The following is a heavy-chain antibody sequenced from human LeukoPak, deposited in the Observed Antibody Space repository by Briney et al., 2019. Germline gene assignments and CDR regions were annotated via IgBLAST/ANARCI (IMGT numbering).Heavy chain of an antibody. Sequence: PGGSLRLSCAASGFIFSSYSMSWVRQAPGKGLVWVSRISGDEIWTSYADSVKGRFIISRDNAKNTLYLQMNSLRTEDTAVYYCAREYNSGPKQTDAFDIWGQGTMVTVSS. CDR1: GFIFSSYS. V-gene: IGHV3-74*01. D-gene: IGHD3-22*01. CDR2: ISGDEIWT. J-gene: IGHJ3*02. CDR3: AREYNSGPKQTDAFDI.